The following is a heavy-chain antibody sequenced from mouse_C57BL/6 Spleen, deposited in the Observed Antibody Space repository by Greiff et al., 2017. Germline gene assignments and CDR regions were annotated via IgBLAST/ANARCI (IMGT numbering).Heavy chain of an antibody. V-gene: IGHV5-4*01. Sequence: EVQLVESGGGLVKPGGSLKLSCAASGFTFSSYAMSWVRQTPEKRLEWVATISDGGSYTYYPDNVKGRFTISRDNAKNNLYLQMSHLKSEDTAMYYCARDLNDGSSYEAMDYWGQGTSVTVSS. J-gene: IGHJ4*01. CDR1: GFTFSSYA. CDR2: ISDGGSYT. D-gene: IGHD1-1*01. CDR3: ARDLNDGSSYEAMDY.